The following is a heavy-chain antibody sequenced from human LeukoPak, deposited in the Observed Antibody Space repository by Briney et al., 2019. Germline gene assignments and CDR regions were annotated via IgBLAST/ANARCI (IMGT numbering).Heavy chain of an antibody. CDR1: GYTFTIYG. CDR2: ISAYNGNT. V-gene: IGHV1-18*01. J-gene: IGHJ4*02. D-gene: IGHD4-23*01. CDR3: ARVTLGYGGTIKDS. Sequence: ASVTVSCKASGYTFTIYGISWVRQAPGQGLEWMGWISAYNGNTNYAQKLQGRVTMTTDTSTSTAYMELRSLRSDDTAVYYCARVTLGYGGTIKDSWGQGTLVTVSS.